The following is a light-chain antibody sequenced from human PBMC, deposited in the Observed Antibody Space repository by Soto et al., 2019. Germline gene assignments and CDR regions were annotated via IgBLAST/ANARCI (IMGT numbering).Light chain of an antibody. V-gene: IGKV3-20*01. CDR1: ESVSSTH. CDR2: GAT. CDR3: QQYDTSVLYT. J-gene: IGKJ2*01. Sequence: ETVLTQSPGSLSLSPGERATLSCRASESVSSTHLAWYQQKPGQPPRLLIYGATVRATGIPDRFSGSGSGTDFTLTISRLEPDDFAVYYCQQYDTSVLYTFGQGTKVDTK.